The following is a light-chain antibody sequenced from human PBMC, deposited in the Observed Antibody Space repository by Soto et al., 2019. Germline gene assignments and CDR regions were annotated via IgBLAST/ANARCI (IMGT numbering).Light chain of an antibody. V-gene: IGKV1-39*01. CDR1: QSTNNY. CDR3: QQSYRA. J-gene: IGKJ1*01. CDR2: TAS. Sequence: DIQMTQSPSSLSASVGDRVTITCRASQSTNNYLNWYQQKPGKAPKLLIFTASSLQSGVPSRFSRNGSGTDFTLTISSLQPEDFATYYCQQSYRAFGQGTKVDIK.